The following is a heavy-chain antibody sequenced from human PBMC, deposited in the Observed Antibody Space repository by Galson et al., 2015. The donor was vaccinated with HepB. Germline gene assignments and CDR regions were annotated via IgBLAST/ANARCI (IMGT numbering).Heavy chain of an antibody. CDR2: ISSSSSTI. J-gene: IGHJ6*03. V-gene: IGHV3-48*01. CDR1: GFTFSSYS. D-gene: IGHD3-22*01. CDR3: ARDSPSPYYYDSSGSLYMDV. Sequence: SLRLSCAASGFTFSSYSMNWVRQAPGKGLEWVSYISSSSSTIYYADSVKGRFTISRDNAKNSLYLQMNSLRAEDTAVYYCARDSPSPYYYDSSGSLYMDVWGKGTTVTVSS.